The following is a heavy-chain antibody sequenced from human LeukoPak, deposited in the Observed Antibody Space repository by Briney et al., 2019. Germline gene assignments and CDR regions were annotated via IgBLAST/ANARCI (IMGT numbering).Heavy chain of an antibody. V-gene: IGHV4-39*07. CDR2: IYYSGST. Sequence: SETLSLTCTVSGGSISSSSYYWGWIRQPPGKGLEWIGSIYYSGSTYYNPSLKSRVTISVDTSKNQFSLKLSSVTAADTAVYYCARARHYYDSSGYYFERQTGAFASRFGDFDYWGQGTLVTVSS. CDR1: GGSISSSSYY. CDR3: ARARHYYDSSGYYFERQTGAFASRFGDFDY. J-gene: IGHJ4*02. D-gene: IGHD3-22*01.